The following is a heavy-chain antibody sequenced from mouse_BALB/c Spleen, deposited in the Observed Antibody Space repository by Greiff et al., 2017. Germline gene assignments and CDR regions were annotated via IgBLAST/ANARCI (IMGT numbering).Heavy chain of an antibody. D-gene: IGHD2-3*01. CDR1: GFTFSSYA. CDR3: ARERDGYSAWFAY. CDR2: ISSGGST. Sequence: EVQGVESGGGLVKPGGSLKLSCAASGFTFSSYAMSWVRQTPEKRLEWVASISSGGSTYYPDSVKGRFTISRDNARNILYLQMSSLRSEDTAMYYCARERDGYSAWFAYWGQGTLVTVSA. V-gene: IGHV5-6-5*01. J-gene: IGHJ3*01.